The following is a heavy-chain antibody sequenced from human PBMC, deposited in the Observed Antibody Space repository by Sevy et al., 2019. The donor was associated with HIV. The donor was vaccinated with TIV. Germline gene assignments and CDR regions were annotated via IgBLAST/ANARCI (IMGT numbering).Heavy chain of an antibody. CDR1: GFTFTDYY. Sequence: ASVKVSCKASGFTFTDYYLHWVRQAPGQGLEWMGWINRNNGDSSSAQKFQGRVTLTLDMSISTAYMELSGLKSDDTASYFCTRDDIYTHPWEFDWWGHGALVTVSS. CDR3: TRDDIYTHPWEFDW. CDR2: INRNNGDS. D-gene: IGHD1-26*01. V-gene: IGHV1-2*02. J-gene: IGHJ4*01.